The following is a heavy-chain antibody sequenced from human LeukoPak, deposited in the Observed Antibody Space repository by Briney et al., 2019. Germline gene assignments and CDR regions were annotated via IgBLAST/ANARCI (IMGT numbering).Heavy chain of an antibody. Sequence: GGSLRLSCAASGCTFSSYWMHWVRHAPGKGLMWVSRINTDGSSTSYADSVKGRFTISRDNAKNTLYLQMNSLRAEDTAVYYCAREDRDGYAKPPDYWGQGTLVAVSS. J-gene: IGHJ4*02. CDR2: INTDGSST. CDR3: AREDRDGYAKPPDY. D-gene: IGHD5-24*01. V-gene: IGHV3-74*01. CDR1: GCTFSSYW.